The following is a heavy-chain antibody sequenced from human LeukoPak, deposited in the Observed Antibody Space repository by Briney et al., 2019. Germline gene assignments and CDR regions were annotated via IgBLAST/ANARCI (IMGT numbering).Heavy chain of an antibody. D-gene: IGHD3-22*01. V-gene: IGHV1-69*13. CDR1: GGTFSSYA. Sequence: ASVKVSCKXSGGTFSSYAISWVRQAPRQGLEWMGGIIPIFGTANYSQKFQGRVTITADESTSTAYMELSSLRSEDTAVYYCARDAADYDSSGVDYWGQGTLVTVSS. J-gene: IGHJ4*02. CDR3: ARDAADYDSSGVDY. CDR2: IIPIFGTA.